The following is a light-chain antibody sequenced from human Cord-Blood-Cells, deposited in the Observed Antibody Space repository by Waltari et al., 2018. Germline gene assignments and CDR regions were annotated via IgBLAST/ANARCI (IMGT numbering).Light chain of an antibody. Sequence: IPMTLSPSSMSASVRDRVTITCRASQSISSYLNWYQQKPGKAPKLLIYAASSLQSGVPSRFSGSGSGTDFTLTISSLQPEDFATYYCQQSYSTPLTFGGGTKVEIK. CDR2: AAS. V-gene: IGKV1-39*01. CDR3: QQSYSTPLT. J-gene: IGKJ4*01. CDR1: QSISSY.